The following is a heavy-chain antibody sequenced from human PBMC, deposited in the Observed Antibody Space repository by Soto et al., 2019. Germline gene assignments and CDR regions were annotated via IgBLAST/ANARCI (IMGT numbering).Heavy chain of an antibody. CDR1: GFTFSDYW. J-gene: IGHJ5*02. D-gene: IGHD2-15*01. Sequence: PGGSLRLSCAASGFTFSDYWMHWVRQAPGKGLVWVSRIDSDVSNTNYADSVKGRFTISRDNAKNTLYLQMNSLRAEDTAVYYCARAPRYCSSSNCYNWFDPWGQGTRVTVSS. CDR2: IDSDVSNT. CDR3: ARAPRYCSSSNCYNWFDP. V-gene: IGHV3-74*01.